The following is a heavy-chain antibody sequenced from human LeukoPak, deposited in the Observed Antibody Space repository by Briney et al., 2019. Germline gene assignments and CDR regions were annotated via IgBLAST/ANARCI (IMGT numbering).Heavy chain of an antibody. CDR3: ARDLDWVFDL. CDR2: ISTYNGNT. CDR1: GYTFTDYN. D-gene: IGHD3-9*01. J-gene: IGHJ2*01. V-gene: IGHV1-18*01. Sequence: ASVKVSCKASGYTFTDYNFSWVRQAPGQGLEWMGWISTYNGNTKYAQKYQGRVTMTTDTSTSTAYMEMRSLRSDDTAVYYCARDLDWVFDLWGRGTLVTVSS.